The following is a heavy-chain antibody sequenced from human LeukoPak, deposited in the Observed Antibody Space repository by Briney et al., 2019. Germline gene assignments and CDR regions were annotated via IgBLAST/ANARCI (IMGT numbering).Heavy chain of an antibody. Sequence: PGGSLRLSCAGSGFTFSSYAMTWVRQAPGTGLEWVSSISRSDGTTYYADSVKGRFTISRDNSKNTLYLQMNSLRADDTAVYYCAKGDRGYSSSWHYFDYWGQGTLVTVSS. J-gene: IGHJ4*02. D-gene: IGHD6-13*01. V-gene: IGHV3-23*01. CDR1: GFTFSSYA. CDR3: AKGDRGYSSSWHYFDY. CDR2: ISRSDGTT.